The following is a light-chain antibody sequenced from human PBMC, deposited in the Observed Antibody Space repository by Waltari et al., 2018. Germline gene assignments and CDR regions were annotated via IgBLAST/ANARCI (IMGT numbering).Light chain of an antibody. Sequence: QSALTQPASVSGSPGQSIAIPCPGTSSSAGGYNYCSWYHQYPGNAPKLMISDVSKRPSGVSNRFSGSKSGNTASLTISGLQAADEADYYCSSYTSGSTVIFGGGTKLTVL. CDR1: SSSAGGYNY. CDR2: DVS. CDR3: SSYTSGSTVI. J-gene: IGLJ2*01. V-gene: IGLV2-14*03.